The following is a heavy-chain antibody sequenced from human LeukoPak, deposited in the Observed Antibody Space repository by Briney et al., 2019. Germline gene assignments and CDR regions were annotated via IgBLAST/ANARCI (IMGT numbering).Heavy chain of an antibody. CDR1: GGSISSYY. J-gene: IGHJ5*02. CDR2: IYYSGST. V-gene: IGHV4-59*08. Sequence: PSETLSLTCTVSGGSISSYYWSWIRQPPGKGLEWIGYIYYSGSTNYNPSLKSRVTISVDTSKNQFSLKLSSVTAADTAVYYCARQPRVLRFLEWLLYSWFDPWGQGTLVTVSS. CDR3: ARQPRVLRFLEWLLYSWFDP. D-gene: IGHD3-3*01.